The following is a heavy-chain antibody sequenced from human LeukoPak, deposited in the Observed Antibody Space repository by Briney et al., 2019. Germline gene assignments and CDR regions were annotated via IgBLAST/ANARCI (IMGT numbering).Heavy chain of an antibody. Sequence: SETLSLTCAVYGGSFSGYLWSWIRQPPGKGLEWIGDINHSGSTYYNPSLKSRVTISVDTSKNQFSLKLSSVTAADTAVYYCARQIDGFGELDYFDYWGQGTLVTVSS. D-gene: IGHD3-10*01. J-gene: IGHJ4*02. CDR1: GGSFSGYL. V-gene: IGHV4-34*01. CDR2: INHSGST. CDR3: ARQIDGFGELDYFDY.